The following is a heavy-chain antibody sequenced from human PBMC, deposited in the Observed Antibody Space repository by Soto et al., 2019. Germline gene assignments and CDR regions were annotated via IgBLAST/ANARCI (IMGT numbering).Heavy chain of an antibody. CDR3: ARRALIAARPFDY. V-gene: IGHV4-38-2*01. Sequence: SETLSLTCAVSGDSITSIYHWAWIQQPPGRGLEWVASIYHSETTYYNPSLKSRVTISVDTSKNQFSLKLSSVTAADTAVYYCARRALIAARPFDYWGQGTLVTVSS. CDR1: GDSITSIYH. D-gene: IGHD6-6*01. CDR2: IYHSETT. J-gene: IGHJ4*02.